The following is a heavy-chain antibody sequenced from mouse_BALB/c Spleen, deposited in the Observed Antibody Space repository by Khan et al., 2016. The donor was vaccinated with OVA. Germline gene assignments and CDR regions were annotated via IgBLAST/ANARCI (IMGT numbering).Heavy chain of an antibody. CDR2: VSSLAYNF. Sequence: EVELVESGGGLVQPGGSRKLSCAASGFTFSDYGMAWVRQAPGKGPEWVAFVSSLAYNFYYADTVTGRFTISRVNAKNTLYLEMSSLRSEDTAMYDCARGGKGGFAYWGQGTLVTVSA. J-gene: IGHJ3*01. V-gene: IGHV5-15*02. CDR1: GFTFSDYG. CDR3: ARGGKGGFAY.